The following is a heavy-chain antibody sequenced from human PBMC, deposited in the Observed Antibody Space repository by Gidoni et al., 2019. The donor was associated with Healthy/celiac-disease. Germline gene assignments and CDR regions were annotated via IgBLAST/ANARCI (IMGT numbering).Heavy chain of an antibody. CDR1: GFTVSSNY. CDR2: IYSGGST. J-gene: IGHJ4*02. CDR3: ARDYSSEDYFDY. V-gene: IGHV3-66*01. D-gene: IGHD5-18*01. Sequence: EVQLVVSGGGLVQPGGSLRLSCAASGFTVSSNYMSWVRQAPGKGLEWVSVIYSGGSTYYADSVKGRFTISRDNSKNTLYLQMNSLRAEDTAVYYCARDYSSEDYFDYWGQGTLVTVSS.